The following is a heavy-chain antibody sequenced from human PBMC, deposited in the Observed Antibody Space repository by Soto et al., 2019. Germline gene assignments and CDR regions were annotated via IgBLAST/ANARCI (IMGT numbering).Heavy chain of an antibody. Sequence: PGESLKISCKGSGYSFTSYWIGWVRQMPGKGLGWMGIIYPGDSDTRYSPSFQGQVTISADKSISTAYLQWSSLKASDTAMYYCARFRYCTNGVCQSHYYGMDVWGQGTTVTVS. V-gene: IGHV5-51*01. CDR2: IYPGDSDT. J-gene: IGHJ6*02. D-gene: IGHD2-8*01. CDR1: GYSFTSYW. CDR3: ARFRYCTNGVCQSHYYGMDV.